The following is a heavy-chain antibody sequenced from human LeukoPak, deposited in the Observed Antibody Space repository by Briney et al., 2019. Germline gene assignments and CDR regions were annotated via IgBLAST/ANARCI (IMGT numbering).Heavy chain of an antibody. V-gene: IGHV4-4*07. CDR3: AGTSHSSSSPIDY. CDR1: GGSISSYY. CDR2: IYTSGST. J-gene: IGHJ4*02. D-gene: IGHD6-6*01. Sequence: PSETLSLTCAVSGGSISSYYWSWIRQPAGKGLEWIGRIYTSGSTNYNPSLKSRVTMSVGTSENQFSLKLSSVTAADTAVYYCAGTSHSSSSPIDYWGQGTLVTVSS.